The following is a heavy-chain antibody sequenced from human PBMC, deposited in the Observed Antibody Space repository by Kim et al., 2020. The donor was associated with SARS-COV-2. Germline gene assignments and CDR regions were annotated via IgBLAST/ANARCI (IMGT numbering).Heavy chain of an antibody. J-gene: IGHJ3*02. CDR1: GGSISSSSYY. CDR2: IYYSGST. V-gene: IGHV4-39*01. Sequence: SETLSLTCTVSGGSISSSSYYWGWIRQPPGKGLEWIGSIYYSGSTYYNPSLKSRVTISVDTSKNQFSLKLSSVTAADTAVYYCARRVLYYDILTGYTSGAFDIWGQGTMVTVSS. D-gene: IGHD3-9*01. CDR3: ARRVLYYDILTGYTSGAFDI.